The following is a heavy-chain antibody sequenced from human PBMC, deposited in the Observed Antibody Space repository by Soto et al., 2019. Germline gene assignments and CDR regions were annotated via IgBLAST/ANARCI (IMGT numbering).Heavy chain of an antibody. CDR2: INPNSGDT. Sequence: ASVKVSCKASGYTFNAYYVHWVRLAPGQGLEWMGWINPNSGDTNYAQRFQGRVTMTRNTSISTAYMELSSLRSEDTAVYYCASLTGWDSDDAFDIWGQGTMVTVSS. V-gene: IGHV1-2*02. J-gene: IGHJ3*02. CDR1: GYTFNAYY. D-gene: IGHD7-27*01. CDR3: ASLTGWDSDDAFDI.